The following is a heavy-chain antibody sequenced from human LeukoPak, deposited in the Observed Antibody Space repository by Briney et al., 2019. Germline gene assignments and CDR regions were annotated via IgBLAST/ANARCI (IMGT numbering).Heavy chain of an antibody. Sequence: LETLSLTCTVSGGSISSYYWSWIRQPPGKGLEWIGYIYYSGSTNYNPSLKSRVTISVDTSKNQFSLKLSSVTAADTAVYYCARGSWFGELLFDHWGQGTLVTVSS. V-gene: IGHV4-59*01. CDR3: ARGSWFGELLFDH. CDR1: GGSISSYY. D-gene: IGHD3-10*01. CDR2: IYYSGST. J-gene: IGHJ4*02.